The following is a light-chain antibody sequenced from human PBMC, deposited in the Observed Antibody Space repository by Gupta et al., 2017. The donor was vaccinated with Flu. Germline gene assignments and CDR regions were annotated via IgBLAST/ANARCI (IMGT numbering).Light chain of an antibody. V-gene: IGLV2-11*01. CDR3: SSYASSDVWV. CDR1: SSDVGGYNY. J-gene: IGLJ3*02. CDR2: DVS. Sequence: QSALTQPRSVSGSPGQSVTISCTGTSSDVGGYNYVSWYQQHPGKPPRLMIYDVSKWPAGVPGRFSASKAGNTASLTISGHEAEDDADYYCSSYASSDVWVFGGGTKLTVL.